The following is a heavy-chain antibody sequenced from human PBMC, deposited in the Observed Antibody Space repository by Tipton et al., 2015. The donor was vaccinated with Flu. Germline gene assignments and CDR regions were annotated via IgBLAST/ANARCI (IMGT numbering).Heavy chain of an antibody. J-gene: IGHJ5*02. CDR2: ITQTGKI. CDR3: ARRDYSNYVSEPHNWFDP. CDR1: GGSFSGYY. V-gene: IGHV4-34*01. Sequence: TLSLTCTVYGGSFSGYYWSWIRQSPGMGLEWIGEITQTGKINYNPSLKSRVTISVDTSRNQFSLRLSSVTAADTAVYYCARRDYSNYVSEPHNWFDPWGQGTLVTVSS. D-gene: IGHD4-11*01.